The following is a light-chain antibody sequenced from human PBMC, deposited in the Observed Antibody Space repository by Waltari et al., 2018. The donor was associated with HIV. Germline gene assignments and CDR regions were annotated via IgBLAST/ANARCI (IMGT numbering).Light chain of an antibody. J-gene: IGKJ1*01. CDR3: QQYGSSPRT. CDR2: AAS. V-gene: IGKV3-20*01. CDR1: QSIRSNY. Sequence: IVLTQSPCTLSLSPGVRATLSCRASQSIRSNYLAWYQQKPGQAPRLFISAASSRATGIPDRFSGSGSGTDFTLTISRLEPEDFAVYFCQQYGSSPRTFGQGTRVEIK.